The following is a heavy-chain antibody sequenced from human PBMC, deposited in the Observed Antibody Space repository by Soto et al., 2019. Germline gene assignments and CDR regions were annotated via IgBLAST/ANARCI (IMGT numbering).Heavy chain of an antibody. CDR2: IWYDGSNK. CDR1: GFTFSSYG. V-gene: IGHV3-33*06. D-gene: IGHD2-15*01. Sequence: GGSLRLSCAASGFTFSSYGMHWVRQAPGKGLEWVAVIWYDGSNKYYADSVKGRFTISRDNSKNTLYQHMNSLRADYTAIYYCAKARCSSSTCYVPDSWGQGTPVTVSS. CDR3: AKARCSSSTCYVPDS. J-gene: IGHJ5*01.